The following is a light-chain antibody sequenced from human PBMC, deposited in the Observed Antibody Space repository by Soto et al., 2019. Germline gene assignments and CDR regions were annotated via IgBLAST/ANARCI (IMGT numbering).Light chain of an antibody. CDR3: QQYNNWVGT. CDR1: QSVSSN. V-gene: IGKV3-15*01. J-gene: IGKJ3*01. Sequence: IVLTQSPATLSVSPGERATLSCRASQSVSSNLAWYQQKPGQAPRLLIYGASTRATGIPARFSGSGSGTEFTLTISSLQSEDFAVYYCQQYNNWVGTFGPGTKVDI. CDR2: GAS.